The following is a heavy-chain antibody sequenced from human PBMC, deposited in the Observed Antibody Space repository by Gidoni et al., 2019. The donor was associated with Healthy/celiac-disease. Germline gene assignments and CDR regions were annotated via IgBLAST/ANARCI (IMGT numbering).Heavy chain of an antibody. CDR2: ISWNSGSI. Sequence: EVQLGESGVGLVQPGRSRRLSCAACGFSFDDYAMHWVRQAPGKGLEWVSGISWNSGSIGYADSVKGRFTISRDNAKNSLYLQMNSLRAEDTALYYCAKDISDDFWSGCFDYWGQGTLVTVSS. CDR1: GFSFDDYA. CDR3: AKDISDDFWSGCFDY. J-gene: IGHJ4*02. V-gene: IGHV3-9*01. D-gene: IGHD3-3*01.